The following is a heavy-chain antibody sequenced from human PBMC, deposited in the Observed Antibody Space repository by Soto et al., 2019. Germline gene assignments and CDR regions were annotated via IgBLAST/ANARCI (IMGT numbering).Heavy chain of an antibody. V-gene: IGHV4-61*01. Sequence: QVQLQESGPGLVKPSETLSLTCTVSGGSVSSGSYYWSWIRQPPGKGLEWIGYIYYSGSTNYNPSLKSRVTISVDTSKNQCSLKLSSVTAADTAVYYCAGRDGYNFAEYFQHWCQGTLVTVSS. CDR1: GGSVSSGSYY. CDR3: AGRDGYNFAEYFQH. D-gene: IGHD5-12*01. J-gene: IGHJ1*01. CDR2: IYYSGST.